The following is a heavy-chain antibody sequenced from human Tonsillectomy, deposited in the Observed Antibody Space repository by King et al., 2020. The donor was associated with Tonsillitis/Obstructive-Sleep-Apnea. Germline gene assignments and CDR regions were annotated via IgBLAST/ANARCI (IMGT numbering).Heavy chain of an antibody. CDR1: GGSISSYY. CDR2: IYYSGST. CDR3: ASNRGGIAAAEPYYYYGMDV. V-gene: IGHV4-59*01. D-gene: IGHD6-13*01. Sequence: QLQESGPGLVKPSETLSLTCTVSGGSISSYYWSWIRQPPGKGLEWIGYIYYSGSTNYNPSLKSRVTISVDTSKNQFSLKLSPVTAADTALYYCASNRGGIAAAEPYYYYGMDVWGQGTTVTVSS. J-gene: IGHJ6*02.